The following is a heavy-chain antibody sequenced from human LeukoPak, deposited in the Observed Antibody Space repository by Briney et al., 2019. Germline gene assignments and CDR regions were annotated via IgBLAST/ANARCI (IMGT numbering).Heavy chain of an antibody. V-gene: IGHV3-74*01. J-gene: IGHJ3*01. Sequence: GGSLRHSCAASGFTFWNSWVHWVRHAPGKGVVRGALINDDGSTTTSADSVNGRFTISRDNAGNTLSLQMNSLTIEDTAVYYCVVVVEPPDSDGFDVWGQGTMITVSS. CDR3: VVVVEPPDSDGFDV. CDR2: INDDGSTT. CDR1: GFTFWNSW. D-gene: IGHD1-14*01.